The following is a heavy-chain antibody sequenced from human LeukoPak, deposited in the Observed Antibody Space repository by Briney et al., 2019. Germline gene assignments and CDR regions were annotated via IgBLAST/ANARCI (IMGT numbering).Heavy chain of an antibody. D-gene: IGHD2-2*01. Sequence: ASVKVSFKASGYTFTTYDINWVRQASGQGGEWMGWMNPNSGNKQYAQKFQGRVTITRNTSISTAYMELSSLTSEDTAVYYCARVRDCSSTTCFRSRGNWFDPWGQGTLVIVSS. CDR2: MNPNSGNK. CDR3: ARVRDCSSTTCFRSRGNWFDP. V-gene: IGHV1-8*01. CDR1: GYTFTTYD. J-gene: IGHJ5*02.